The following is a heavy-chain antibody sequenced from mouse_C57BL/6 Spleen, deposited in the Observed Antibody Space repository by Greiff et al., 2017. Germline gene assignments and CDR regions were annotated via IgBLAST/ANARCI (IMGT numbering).Heavy chain of an antibody. CDR2: IYPGSGST. Sequence: QVQLQQPGAELVKPGASVKMSCKASGYTFTSYWITWVKQRPGQGLEWIGDIYPGSGSTNYHEKFKSKATLTVDTSSSTAYMQLSSLTSEDAAVYYCARYGTAQATFAYWGQGALVTGSA. CDR3: ARYGTAQATFAY. J-gene: IGHJ3*01. D-gene: IGHD3-2*02. V-gene: IGHV1-55*01. CDR1: GYTFTSYW.